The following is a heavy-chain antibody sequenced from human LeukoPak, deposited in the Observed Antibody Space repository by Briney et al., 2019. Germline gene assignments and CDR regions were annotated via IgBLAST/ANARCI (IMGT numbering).Heavy chain of an antibody. J-gene: IGHJ6*02. CDR1: GYTFTSYG. CDR3: ASQGSYGRGFYYYSGMDV. Sequence: ASVKVSCKASGYTFTSYGISWVRQAPGQGLEWMGWISAYNGNTNYAQKLQGRVTMTTDTSTSTAYMELRSLRSDDTAVYYCASQGSYGRGFYYYSGMDVWGQRTTATASS. V-gene: IGHV1-18*01. CDR2: ISAYNGNT. D-gene: IGHD3-16*01.